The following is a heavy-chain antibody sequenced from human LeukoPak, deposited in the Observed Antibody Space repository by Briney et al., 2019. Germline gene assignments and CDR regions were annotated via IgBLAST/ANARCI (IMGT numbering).Heavy chain of an antibody. CDR1: GFTFSSYA. CDR2: ISGSGGST. Sequence: PGGSLRLSCAASGFTFSSYAMSWVRQAPGKGLEWVSAISGSGGSTYYADSVKGRFTISRDNSKNTLYLQMNSLRAEDTAVYYCAKDQGSGSGWVDAFDIWGQGTMVTVSS. D-gene: IGHD3-10*01. J-gene: IGHJ3*02. CDR3: AKDQGSGSGWVDAFDI. V-gene: IGHV3-23*01.